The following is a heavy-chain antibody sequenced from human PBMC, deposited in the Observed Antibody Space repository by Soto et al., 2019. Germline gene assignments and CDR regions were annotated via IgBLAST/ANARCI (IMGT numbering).Heavy chain of an antibody. V-gene: IGHV3-74*01. CDR3: VRGGIAAAGSDY. D-gene: IGHD6-13*01. CDR1: GFTFSGCW. CDR2: INSDGSST. Sequence: EVQLVESGGGLVQPGGSLRLSCAASGFTFSGCWMHWVRQAPGKGLVWVSRINSDGSSTSYADSVKGRFTISRDNDKNSLYLQMNSLTAEDTAVYYCVRGGIAAAGSDYWGQGTLVIVSS. J-gene: IGHJ4*02.